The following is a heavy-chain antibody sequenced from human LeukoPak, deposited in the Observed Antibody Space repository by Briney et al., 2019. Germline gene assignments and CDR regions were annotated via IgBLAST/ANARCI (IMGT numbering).Heavy chain of an antibody. Sequence: SETLSLTCAVYGGSFSGYYWSWIRQPPGKGLEWIGEINHSGSTNYNPSLKSRVTISVDTSKNQFSLKLSSVTAADTAVYYSARGVSPNHRRLRYFDWLFGLEGFDYWGQGTLVTVSS. D-gene: IGHD3-9*01. J-gene: IGHJ4*02. CDR3: ARGVSPNHRRLRYFDWLFGLEGFDY. CDR2: INHSGST. V-gene: IGHV4-34*01. CDR1: GGSFSGYY.